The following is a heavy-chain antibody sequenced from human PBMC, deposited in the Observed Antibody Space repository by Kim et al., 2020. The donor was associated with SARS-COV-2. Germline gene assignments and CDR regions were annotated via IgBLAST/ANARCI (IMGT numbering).Heavy chain of an antibody. CDR3: ARVVNMVRGAPGSDY. D-gene: IGHD3-10*01. Sequence: ASVKVSCKASGYTFTGYYMHWVRQAPGQGLEWMGRINPNSGGTNYAQKFQGRVTMTRDTSISTAYMELSRLRSDDTAVYYCARVVNMVRGAPGSDYWGQGTLVTVSS. V-gene: IGHV1-2*06. CDR2: INPNSGGT. J-gene: IGHJ4*02. CDR1: GYTFTGYY.